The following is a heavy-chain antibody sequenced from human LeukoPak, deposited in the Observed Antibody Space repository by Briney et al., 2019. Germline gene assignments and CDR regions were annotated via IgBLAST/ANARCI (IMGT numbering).Heavy chain of an antibody. V-gene: IGHV1-46*01. J-gene: IGHJ5*02. Sequence: GASVKVSCKASGYTFTSYYMHWVRQAPGQGLEWMGIINPSDGSTSYAQKFQGRVTMTRDMSTSTVYMELSSLRSGDTAVYYCAKDADWNYLGNWFDPWGQGTLVTVSS. D-gene: IGHD1-7*01. CDR1: GYTFTSYY. CDR2: INPSDGST. CDR3: AKDADWNYLGNWFDP.